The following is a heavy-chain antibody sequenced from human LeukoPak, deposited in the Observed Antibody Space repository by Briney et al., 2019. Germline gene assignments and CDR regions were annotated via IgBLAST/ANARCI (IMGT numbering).Heavy chain of an antibody. V-gene: IGHV3-7*01. CDR3: ARTYYDYVWGSYRYGYFDY. CDR1: GFTFSSYW. J-gene: IGHJ4*02. D-gene: IGHD3-16*02. CDR2: IKQDGSEK. Sequence: GGSLRLSCAASGFTFSSYWMSWVRQAPGKGLERVANIKQDGSEKYYVDSVKGRFTISRDNAKNSLYLQMNSLRAEDTAVYYCARTYYDYVWGSYRYGYFDYWGQGTLVTVSS.